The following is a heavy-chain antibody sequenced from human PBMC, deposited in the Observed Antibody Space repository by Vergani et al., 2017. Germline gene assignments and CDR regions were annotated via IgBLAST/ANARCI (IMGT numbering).Heavy chain of an antibody. D-gene: IGHD2-2*01. Sequence: QVQLQESGPGLVKPSETLSLTCTVSGGSISSYYWSWIRQPAGKGLEWIGRIYTSGSTNYNPSLKSRVTMSVDTSKNQFSLKLSSVTAADTAVYYCARDAVVVPAAMGYYYYYMDVWGKGTTVTVSS. CDR2: IYTSGST. CDR3: ARDAVVVPAAMGYYYYYMDV. J-gene: IGHJ6*03. CDR1: GGSISSYY. V-gene: IGHV4-4*07.